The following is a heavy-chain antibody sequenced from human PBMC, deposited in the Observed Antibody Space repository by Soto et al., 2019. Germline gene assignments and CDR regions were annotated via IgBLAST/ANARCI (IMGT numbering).Heavy chain of an antibody. V-gene: IGHV4-4*02. J-gene: IGHJ4*02. D-gene: IGHD2-15*01. CDR2: TRHGGNT. CDR1: GGSITRSNW. CDR3: LTYSAGFGY. Sequence: QVQLQESGPDLVKPSGTLSLTCAVSGGSITRSNWWSWVRQPPGKGLEWIGETRHGGNTNYNPSLNSQRSISMDKSTIQFALELTAVTAAAAALEYCLTYSAGFGYWGQGILVTVSP.